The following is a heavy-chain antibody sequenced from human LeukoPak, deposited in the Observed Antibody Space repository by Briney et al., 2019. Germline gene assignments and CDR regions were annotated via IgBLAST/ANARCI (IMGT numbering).Heavy chain of an antibody. CDR3: ARVPGIAVAGQDAFDI. CDR2: INPSGGST. V-gene: IGHV1-46*01. J-gene: IGHJ3*02. CDR1: GYTFTSYY. D-gene: IGHD6-19*01. Sequence: GASVKVSCKASGYTFTSYYMHWVRQAPGQGLEWMGIINPSGGSTSYAQKFQGRVTMTRDMSTSTVYMELSSLRSEDTAVYYCARVPGIAVAGQDAFDIWGQGTMVTVSS.